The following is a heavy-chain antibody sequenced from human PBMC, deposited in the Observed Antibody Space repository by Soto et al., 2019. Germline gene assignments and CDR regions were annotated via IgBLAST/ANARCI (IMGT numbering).Heavy chain of an antibody. CDR2: VSSSYSYI. Sequence: GSLRLSAAASGLCLSTYSMIRVRQAPGEGLKGVSSVSSSYSYIYYADSVKGRFTISRDNAENSLYLHMNSLRAEDKAVYYCARRRSPERGCRVGSCYSRRDAFDIWGQGTMVTVSS. CDR1: GLCLSTYS. D-gene: IGHD2-15*01. J-gene: IGHJ3*02. V-gene: IGHV3-21*01. CDR3: ARRRSPERGCRVGSCYSRRDAFDI.